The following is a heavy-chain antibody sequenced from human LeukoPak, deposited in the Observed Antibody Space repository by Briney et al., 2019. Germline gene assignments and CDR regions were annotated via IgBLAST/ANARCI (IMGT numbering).Heavy chain of an antibody. V-gene: IGHV4-39*01. CDR2: IYYSGST. Sequence: SETLSLTCTVSGGSISSSSYYWGWIRQPPGKTLEWIGSIYYSGSTYYNPSLKSRVTISVDTSKNQFSLRLSSVTAADTAVYYCALGYCGGGSCYAREYFQHWGQGTLVTVSS. D-gene: IGHD2-15*01. CDR1: GGSISSSSYY. J-gene: IGHJ1*01. CDR3: ALGYCGGGSCYAREYFQH.